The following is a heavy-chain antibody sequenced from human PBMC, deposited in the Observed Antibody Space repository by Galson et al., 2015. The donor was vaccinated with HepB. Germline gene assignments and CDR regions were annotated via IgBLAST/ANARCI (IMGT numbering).Heavy chain of an antibody. D-gene: IGHD6-13*01. CDR2: FIPIFGTA. J-gene: IGHJ6*02. Sequence: SVKVSCKASGATFSSYAINWVRQAPGQGLEWMGGFIPIFGTADYAQNFQGRVTINADKSTSTAYMEVSSLRSEDTAVYYCARSNIAASLQGYYYGMDVWGHGTTVTVSS. CDR3: ARSNIAASLQGYYYGMDV. CDR1: GATFSSYA. V-gene: IGHV1-69*06.